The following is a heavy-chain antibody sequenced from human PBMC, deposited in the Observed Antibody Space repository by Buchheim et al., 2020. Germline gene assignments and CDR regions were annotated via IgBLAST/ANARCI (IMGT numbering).Heavy chain of an antibody. CDR2: ISYDGSNK. D-gene: IGHD1-14*01. CDR1: GFTFSTYG. J-gene: IGHJ3*02. CDR3: AKQYRQITGTTDAFAI. Sequence: QVQLVESGGGVVQPGRSLRLSCAASGFTFSTYGMHWVRQAPGKGLEWVAVISYDGSNKYYAASVKGRCTISRDNSENTLYLHMNSMRSEDTAVYYCAKQYRQITGTTDAFAIWGQGT. V-gene: IGHV3-30*18.